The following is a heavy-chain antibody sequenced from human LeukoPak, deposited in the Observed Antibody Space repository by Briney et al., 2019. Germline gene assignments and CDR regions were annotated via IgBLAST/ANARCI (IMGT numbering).Heavy chain of an antibody. J-gene: IGHJ4*02. V-gene: IGHV3-23*01. CDR1: GFTFNNYV. CDR3: AKAGRPQAVAGWIDY. CDR2: MGGGGTT. Sequence: PGGSLRLSCAASGFTFNNYVMRWVRQAPGKGLEWVSAMGGGGTTYYADYVKGRFTISRDTSKNTLYLQMNSLRAEDTAIYYCAKAGRPQAVAGWIDYWGQGTLVTVSS. D-gene: IGHD6-19*01.